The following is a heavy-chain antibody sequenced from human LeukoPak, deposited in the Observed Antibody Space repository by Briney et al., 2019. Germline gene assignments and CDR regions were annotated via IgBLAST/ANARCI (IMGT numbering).Heavy chain of an antibody. J-gene: IGHJ6*02. CDR1: GFTVSSNY. CDR2: IYSGGTT. CDR3: ARATIATTDSMDV. Sequence: GGSLRLSCAASGFTVSSNYMNWVRQAPGKGLELVSVIYSGGTTYYADSVKGRFTISRDNSKHTLYLQMNSLRAEDTAVDYCARATIATTDSMDVWGQGTTVTVSS. D-gene: IGHD2-21*01. V-gene: IGHV3-66*01.